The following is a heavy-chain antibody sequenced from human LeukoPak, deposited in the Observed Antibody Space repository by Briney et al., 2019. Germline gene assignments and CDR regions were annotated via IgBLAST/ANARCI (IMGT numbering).Heavy chain of an antibody. CDR1: GGSISSYY. CDR3: ARSPGVTGTYGY. Sequence: SETLSLTCTVSGGSISSYYWSWIRQPPGKGLEWIGYIYYSGSTNYNPSLKSRVTISVDTSKNQFSLKLSSVTAADTAVYYCARSPGVTGTYGYWGQGTLVTVSS. J-gene: IGHJ4*02. D-gene: IGHD1-7*01. V-gene: IGHV4-59*08. CDR2: IYYSGST.